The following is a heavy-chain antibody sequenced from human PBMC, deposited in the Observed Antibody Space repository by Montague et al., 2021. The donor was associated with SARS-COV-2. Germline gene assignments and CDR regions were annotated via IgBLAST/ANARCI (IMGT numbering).Heavy chain of an antibody. D-gene: IGHD3-10*01. CDR2: IKPDGTST. Sequence: SLRLSFSASGFTFRSYWMHWVRQVPGRGPIWVSRIKPDGTSTNYAASVKGRFTISRDNAKNTLSLQLNNLRAEDTAVYYCVRPLWFGDSDYFFDSWGQGTLATVSS. J-gene: IGHJ4*02. CDR3: VRPLWFGDSDYFFDS. V-gene: IGHV3-74*01. CDR1: GFTFRSYW.